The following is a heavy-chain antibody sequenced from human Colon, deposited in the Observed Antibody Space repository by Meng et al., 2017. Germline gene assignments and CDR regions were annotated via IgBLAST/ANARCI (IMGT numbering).Heavy chain of an antibody. CDR3: ASGTPGRSYCDY. D-gene: IGHD2-15*01. J-gene: IGHJ4*02. CDR2: FVNYVDT. Sequence: QVTLRQSGTEVKKPGASVSVSCKASGYTFGSYGICWVRQAPGQGLEWMGWFVNYVDTYPAPKFQGRVTMTTDTHTNTAFMELRSLTSDDTAVYYCASGTPGRSYCDYWGQGTLVTVSS. CDR1: GYTFGSYG. V-gene: IGHV1-18*01.